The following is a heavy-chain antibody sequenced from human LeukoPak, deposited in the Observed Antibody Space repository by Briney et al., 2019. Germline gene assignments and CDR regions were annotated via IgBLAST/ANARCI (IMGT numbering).Heavy chain of an antibody. Sequence: PGGSLRLSCAASRFTFDDYAMHWVRQAPGKGLEWVSLISGDGGSTYYADSVKGRFTISRDNSKNSLYLQMNSLRTEDTALYYCAKDSPSGTTWDYFDYWGQGTLVTVSS. CDR1: RFTFDDYA. D-gene: IGHD1-7*01. J-gene: IGHJ4*02. CDR3: AKDSPSGTTWDYFDY. V-gene: IGHV3-43*02. CDR2: ISGDGGST.